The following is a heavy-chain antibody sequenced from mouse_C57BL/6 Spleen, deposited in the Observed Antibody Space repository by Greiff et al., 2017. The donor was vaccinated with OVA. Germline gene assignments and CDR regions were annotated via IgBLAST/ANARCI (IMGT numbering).Heavy chain of an antibody. CDR3: AGYYYGGSPYWYFYV. J-gene: IGHJ1*03. V-gene: IGHV5-17*01. CDR2: ISSGSSTI. D-gene: IGHD1-1*01. CDR1: GFTFSDYG. Sequence: EVMLVESGGGLVKPGGSLKLSCAASGFTFSDYGMHWVRQAPEKGLEWVAYISSGSSTIYYADTVKGRFTISRDNAKNTLFLQMTSLRSEDTAVYYCAGYYYGGSPYWYFYVWGTGTTVTVSS.